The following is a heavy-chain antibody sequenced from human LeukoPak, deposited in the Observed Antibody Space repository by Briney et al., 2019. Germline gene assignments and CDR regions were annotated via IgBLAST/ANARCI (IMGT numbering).Heavy chain of an antibody. V-gene: IGHV4-61*05. Sequence: SETLSLTCTVSGGSISSSNYYWGWIRQPPGKGLEWIGYIYYSGSADYNPSLKSRLTMSVDTSNNQFSLKLRSVTAADTAVYYCARPAVAGNVDAFDIWGQGTMVTVSS. J-gene: IGHJ3*02. CDR2: IYYSGSA. CDR1: GGSISSSNYY. CDR3: ARPAVAGNVDAFDI. D-gene: IGHD6-19*01.